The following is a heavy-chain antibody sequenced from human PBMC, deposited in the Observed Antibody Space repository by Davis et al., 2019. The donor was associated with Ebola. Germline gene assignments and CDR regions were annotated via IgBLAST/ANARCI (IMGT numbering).Heavy chain of an antibody. V-gene: IGHV3-30-3*01. J-gene: IGHJ4*02. Sequence: PGGSLRLSCAASGFTFSSYAMHWVRQAPGKGLEWVGVATYDGSNNYYADSVKGRFSISRDNSKNTLYLQMNSLTTEDTAVYYCARYCSSTSCYTPPFDHWGQGTLVTVSS. CDR3: ARYCSSTSCYTPPFDH. CDR2: ATYDGSNN. D-gene: IGHD2-2*02. CDR1: GFTFSSYA.